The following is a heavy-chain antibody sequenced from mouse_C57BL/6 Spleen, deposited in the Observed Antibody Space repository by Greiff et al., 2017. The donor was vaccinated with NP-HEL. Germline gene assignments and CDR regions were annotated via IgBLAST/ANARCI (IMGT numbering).Heavy chain of an antibody. CDR1: GYAFSSYW. D-gene: IGHD2-5*01. CDR2: IYPGDGDT. V-gene: IGHV1-80*01. J-gene: IGHJ4*01. CDR3: ARGYSNYNYAMDY. Sequence: QVQLQQPGAELVKPGASVKISCKASGYAFSSYWMNWVKQRPGKGLEWIGQIYPGDGDTNYNGKFKGKATLTADKSSSTAYMQLSSLTSEDSAVYFCARGYSNYNYAMDYWGQGTSVTVSS.